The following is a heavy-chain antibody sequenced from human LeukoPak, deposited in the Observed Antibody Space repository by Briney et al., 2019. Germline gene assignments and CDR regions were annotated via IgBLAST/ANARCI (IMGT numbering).Heavy chain of an antibody. CDR1: GFTFSSYW. V-gene: IGHV3-23*01. CDR3: AKGGYCSSTSCYHNWFDP. Sequence: PGGSLRLSCAASGFTFSSYWMNWARQAPGKGLEWVSAISGSGGSTYYADSVKGRFTISRDNSKNTLYLQMNSLRAEDTAVYYCAKGGYCSSTSCYHNWFDPWGRGTLVTVSS. CDR2: ISGSGGST. J-gene: IGHJ5*02. D-gene: IGHD2-2*03.